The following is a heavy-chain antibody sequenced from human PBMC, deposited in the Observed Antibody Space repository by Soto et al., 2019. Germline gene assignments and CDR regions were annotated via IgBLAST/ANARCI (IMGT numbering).Heavy chain of an antibody. Sequence: ASVKVSCKTSGYTFSDNYLHWVRQAPGQGLEWIGWISPKSGGSNYARKFQGRVTMTRDTAISTAYMELSRRTSDDTAVYYCARNRRHSPDAEMTTGLDVWGQGTMVTVSS. V-gene: IGHV1-2*02. CDR2: ISPKSGGS. CDR1: GYTFSDNY. D-gene: IGHD4-17*01. CDR3: ARNRRHSPDAEMTTGLDV. J-gene: IGHJ6*02.